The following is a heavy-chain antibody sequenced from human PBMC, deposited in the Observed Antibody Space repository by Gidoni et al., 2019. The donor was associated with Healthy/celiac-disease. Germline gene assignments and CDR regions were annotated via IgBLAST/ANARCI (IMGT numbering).Heavy chain of an antibody. D-gene: IGHD6-13*01. J-gene: IGHJ4*02. CDR3: ARDLIPTGLAAAGPSLPDY. V-gene: IGHV3-30*07. Sequence: VKGRFTISRDNSKNTLYLQMNSLRAEDTAVYYCARDLIPTGLAAAGPSLPDYWGQGTLVTVSS.